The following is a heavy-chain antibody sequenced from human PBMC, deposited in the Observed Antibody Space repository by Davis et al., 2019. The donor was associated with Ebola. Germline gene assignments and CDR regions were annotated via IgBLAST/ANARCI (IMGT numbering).Heavy chain of an antibody. CDR2: ISYSGST. J-gene: IGHJ4*02. Sequence: MPSETLSLTCTVSGGSVSSGSCYWSWIRQPPGKGLEWIGYISYSGSTNYNPSLKSRVTISVDTSKNQFSLKLNSVTAADTAVYYCTSTLDGDYVDYWGQGTLVTVSS. V-gene: IGHV4-61*01. CDR3: TSTLDGDYVDY. CDR1: GGSVSSGSCY. D-gene: IGHD4-17*01.